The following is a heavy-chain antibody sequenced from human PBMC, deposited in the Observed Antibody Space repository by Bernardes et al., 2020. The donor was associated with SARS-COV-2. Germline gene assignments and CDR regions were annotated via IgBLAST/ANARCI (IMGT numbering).Heavy chain of an antibody. CDR2: IWSEGNNK. V-gene: IGHV3-33*08. CDR1: GHSFIYFG. J-gene: IGHJ3*02. CDR3: ARDRYYDSTGYPGNDVFDM. Sequence: AGSLRRSCLASGHSFIYFGFHWARQAPRKALEWLGLIWSEGNNKYYADSVRGRFTISRDNAKNTLYLQMISLRTEDTAVYYCARDRYYDSTGYPGNDVFDMRGQGTRVTVS. D-gene: IGHD3-22*01.